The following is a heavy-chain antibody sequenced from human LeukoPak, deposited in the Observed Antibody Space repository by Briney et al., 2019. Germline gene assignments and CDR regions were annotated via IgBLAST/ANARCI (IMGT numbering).Heavy chain of an antibody. Sequence: ASVKVSCKASGYTFTGYYMHWVRQAPGQGLEWMGWINPNSGGTNYAQKFQGRVTMTRDTSISTAYMELSRLRSDDTAVYYCPRDLAFCSSTSCRNWFDPWGQGHLVTVSS. D-gene: IGHD2-2*01. J-gene: IGHJ5*02. CDR2: INPNSGGT. CDR3: PRDLAFCSSTSCRNWFDP. CDR1: GYTFTGYY. V-gene: IGHV1-2*02.